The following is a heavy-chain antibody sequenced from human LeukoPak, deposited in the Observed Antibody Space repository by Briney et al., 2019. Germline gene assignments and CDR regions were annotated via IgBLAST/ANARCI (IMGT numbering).Heavy chain of an antibody. CDR3: ARDLSGYSYGLDY. D-gene: IGHD5-18*01. J-gene: IGHJ4*02. Sequence: GGSLRLSCAASGFTVSSNYMSWVRQAPGKGLEWVSVIYSGGSTYYADSVKGRFTISRDNSKNTLYLQMNSLRAEDTAVYYCARDLSGYSYGLDYWGQGTLVTVSS. CDR1: GFTVSSNY. CDR2: IYSGGST. V-gene: IGHV3-66*01.